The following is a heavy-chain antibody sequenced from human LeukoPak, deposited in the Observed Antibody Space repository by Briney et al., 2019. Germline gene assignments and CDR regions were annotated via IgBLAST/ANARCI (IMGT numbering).Heavy chain of an antibody. J-gene: IGHJ5*02. CDR1: GYTFTSYD. CDR2: MNPNSGNT. D-gene: IGHD6-6*01. CDR3: ARLVAARLSWFDP. Sequence: ASMKVSCKASGYTFTSYDINWVRHATGQGLEWMGWMNPNSGNTGYAQKFQGRVTMTRNTSISTAYMELSSLRSEDTAVYYCARLVAARLSWFDPWGQGTLVTVSS. V-gene: IGHV1-8*01.